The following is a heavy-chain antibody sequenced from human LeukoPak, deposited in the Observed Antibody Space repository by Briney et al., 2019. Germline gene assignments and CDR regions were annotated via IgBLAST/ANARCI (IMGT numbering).Heavy chain of an antibody. CDR1: GYTFTGYY. D-gene: IGHD6-13*01. Sequence: GASVKVSCKASGYTFTGYYMHWVRPAPGQGLEWMGWINPNSGCTNYAQKFQGRVTMTRDTSISTAYMELSRLRSDDTAVYYCARDGRRIAAAGALRSHWFDPWGQGTLVTVSS. J-gene: IGHJ5*02. CDR3: ARDGRRIAAAGALRSHWFDP. V-gene: IGHV1-2*02. CDR2: INPNSGCT.